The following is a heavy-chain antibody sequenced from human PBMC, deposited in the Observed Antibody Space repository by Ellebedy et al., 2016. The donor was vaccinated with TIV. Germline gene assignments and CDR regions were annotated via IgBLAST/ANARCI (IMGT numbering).Heavy chain of an antibody. V-gene: IGHV3-23*01. CDR1: GLTFSSHA. CDR3: AIPPGIVVY. CDR2: ITESGGNT. D-gene: IGHD3-22*01. J-gene: IGHJ4*02. Sequence: GESLKISCAASGLTFSSHAMSWVRQAPGKGLEWVSSITESGGNTYYADSVKGRFTISRDNAKNSLYLQMNSLRAEDTAVYYCAIPPGIVVYWGQGTLVTVSS.